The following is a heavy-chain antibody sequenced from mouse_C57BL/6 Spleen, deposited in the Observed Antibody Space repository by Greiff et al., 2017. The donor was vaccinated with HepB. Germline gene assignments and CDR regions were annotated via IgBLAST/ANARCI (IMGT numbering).Heavy chain of an antibody. Sequence: EVMLVESGGGLVKPGGSLKLSCAASGFTFSSYAMSWVRQTPEKRLEWVATISDGGSYTYYPDNVKGRFTISRDNAKNTLYLQMSHLKSEDTAMYYCARESYYAMDYWGQGTSVTVSS. J-gene: IGHJ4*01. CDR3: ARESYYAMDY. V-gene: IGHV5-4*01. CDR1: GFTFSSYA. CDR2: ISDGGSYT.